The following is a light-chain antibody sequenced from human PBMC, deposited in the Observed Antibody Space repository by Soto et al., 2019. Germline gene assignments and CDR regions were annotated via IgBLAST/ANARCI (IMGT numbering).Light chain of an antibody. V-gene: IGKV1-27*01. J-gene: IGKJ1*01. CDR2: AAS. CDR3: QKYNSAPTWT. CDR1: QDISNF. Sequence: EIQRPPSASSLSALVEDSAPRTWRASQDISNFLAWYQQKPWKVPKLMIYAASTLQSGVPSRFSGSGSGTDFTLTISSLQPEDVATYYCQKYNSAPTWTFGQGTKVDIK.